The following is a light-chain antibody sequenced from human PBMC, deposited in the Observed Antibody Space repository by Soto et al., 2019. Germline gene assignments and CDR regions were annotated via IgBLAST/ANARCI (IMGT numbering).Light chain of an antibody. CDR2: EAS. CDR1: QGIRHY. J-gene: IGKJ1*01. V-gene: IGKV1-27*01. CDR3: QHYNSYSEA. Sequence: IQMTQSPSSLSASVGDRVTITCRASQGIRHYLAWYQQKPGKVPKLLIYEASNLQSGVPSRFRGGGSGTEFTLTISSLQPDDFATYYCQHYNSYSEAFGQGTKVDI.